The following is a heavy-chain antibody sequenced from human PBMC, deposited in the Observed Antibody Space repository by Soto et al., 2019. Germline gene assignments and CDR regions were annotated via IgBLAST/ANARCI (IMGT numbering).Heavy chain of an antibody. CDR2: ITFRGDNT. V-gene: IGHV3-23*01. CDR1: GFTFSSHA. D-gene: IGHD3-10*01. Sequence: EVELLISGGCLVSPGGSLRRSCAASGFTFSSHALSLVRQAPGKGLEWVGVITFRGDNTYYADSVKGRFSLSRDNSRNRLDLKMINLRVKDTALYYCAKLRTRGVFDNCGQGTLLTVSS. CDR3: AKLRTRGVFDN. J-gene: IGHJ4*02.